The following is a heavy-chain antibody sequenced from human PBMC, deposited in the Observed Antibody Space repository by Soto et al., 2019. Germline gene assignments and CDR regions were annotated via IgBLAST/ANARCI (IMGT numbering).Heavy chain of an antibody. CDR1: GGSMSSYY. D-gene: IGHD2-2*01. Sequence: SETLSLTCTVSGGSMSSYYWSWIRQPPGKGLEWIGYIYYSGTTNYNPSLKSRVTISIDTPKNQFSLKLNSVTAADTAVYYCARGVRPAAIGYYYYYLNVWGTGTTVTVSS. CDR2: IYYSGTT. CDR3: ARGVRPAAIGYYYYYLNV. V-gene: IGHV4-59*01. J-gene: IGHJ6*03.